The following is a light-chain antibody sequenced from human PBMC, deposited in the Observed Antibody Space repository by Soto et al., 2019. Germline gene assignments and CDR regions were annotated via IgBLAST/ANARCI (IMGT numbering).Light chain of an antibody. CDR2: GAS. CDR3: QQRHSTPLT. J-gene: IGKJ4*01. Sequence: DIKLTQSPSSLSAYVGDRVTITCRASLRISKYLNWYQQKPGKAPKLLIYGASTLQSGVPSRFSGSVSGTDFTLTITNLQPEDSATYCCQQRHSTPLTFGGGTKLEI. CDR1: LRISKY. V-gene: IGKV1-39*01.